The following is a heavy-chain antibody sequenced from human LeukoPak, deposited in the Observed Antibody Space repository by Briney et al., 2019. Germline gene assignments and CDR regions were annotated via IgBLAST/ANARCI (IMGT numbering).Heavy chain of an antibody. CDR1: GYTFTNYY. CDR2: INPNGGGT. D-gene: IGHD1-14*01. J-gene: IGHJ4*02. Sequence: ASAKVSCKASGYTFTNYYMHWVRQAPGQGLEWMGIINPNGGGTSYAQKFQGRVTMTRDMSTSTVYMELSSLRSEDTAVYYCARGRYNGRGDYWGQGTLVTVSS. V-gene: IGHV1-46*01. CDR3: ARGRYNGRGDY.